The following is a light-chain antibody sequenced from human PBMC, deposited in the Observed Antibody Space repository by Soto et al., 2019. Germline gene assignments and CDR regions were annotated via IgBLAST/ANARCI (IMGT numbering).Light chain of an antibody. CDR1: QSVSSK. J-gene: IGKJ1*01. CDR2: GAS. CDR3: QQYNSWLWT. Sequence: EIVMTQSPATLSVSKGEGATLSCRASQSVSSKLAWYQQEPGQAPRLLIYGASTRATGIPARFSGSGSGTEFTLIISSLQSEDSAVYYCQQYNSWLWTFGQGTKVDIK. V-gene: IGKV3-15*01.